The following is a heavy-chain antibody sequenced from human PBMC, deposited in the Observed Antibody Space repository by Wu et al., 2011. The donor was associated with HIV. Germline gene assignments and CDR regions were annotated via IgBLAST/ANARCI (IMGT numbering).Heavy chain of an antibody. CDR1: GYTFTSYG. J-gene: IGHJ4*02. V-gene: IGHV1-18*01. D-gene: IGHD1-26*01. CDR3: ARGIFSGEHLPLFWY. Sequence: QVQLVQSGAEVKKPGASVKVSCETSGYTFTSYGISWVRQAPGQGLEWMGWINGYNGDTNYAQKLQGRVTMTTDTSTSTAYMELRSLRSDDTAVYYCARGIFSGEHLPLFWYWGQGTLVTVPS. CDR2: INGYNGDT.